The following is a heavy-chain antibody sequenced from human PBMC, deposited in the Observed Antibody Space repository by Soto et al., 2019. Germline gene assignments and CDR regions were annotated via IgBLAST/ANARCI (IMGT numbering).Heavy chain of an antibody. CDR2: IYYSGST. CDR1: GGSISSGGYY. V-gene: IGHV4-31*03. D-gene: IGHD6-6*01. Sequence: SETLSLTCTVSGGSISSGGYYWSWIRQHPGKGLEWIGYIYYSGSTYYNPSLKSRFTISVDTSKNQFSLKLSSVTAADTAVYYCARTSSEGDSYGMDVWGQGTTVTGS. J-gene: IGHJ6*02. CDR3: ARTSSEGDSYGMDV.